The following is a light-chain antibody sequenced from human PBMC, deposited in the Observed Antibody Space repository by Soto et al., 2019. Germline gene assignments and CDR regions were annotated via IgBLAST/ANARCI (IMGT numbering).Light chain of an antibody. V-gene: IGKV4-1*01. CDR1: QTILYSYNNKNS. Sequence: DIVMTQSPDSLAASLGERATINCKSSQTILYSYNNKNSLTWFQQKPGQPPKLLISWASTRESGVPDRFSGGGSGTDFTLTISSLQAEDVAVYYCQQFYSIPFTFGQGTKLEIK. J-gene: IGKJ2*01. CDR2: WAS. CDR3: QQFYSIPFT.